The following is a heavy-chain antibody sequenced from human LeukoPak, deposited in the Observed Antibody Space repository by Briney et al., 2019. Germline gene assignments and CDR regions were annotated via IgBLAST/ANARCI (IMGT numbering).Heavy chain of an antibody. CDR3: ARVHGEVSDEIFHYFDY. J-gene: IGHJ4*02. D-gene: IGHD3-10*01. Sequence: GGSLILSCAASGFSVSGSYMSWVRQAPGKGLEWVSVIYSRGSTYYADSVKGRCTISRDVSKNTVSLQLDNLTTEDTAVYYCARVHGEVSDEIFHYFDYWGQGTPATVSS. CDR1: GFSVSGSY. CDR2: IYSRGST. V-gene: IGHV3-53*01.